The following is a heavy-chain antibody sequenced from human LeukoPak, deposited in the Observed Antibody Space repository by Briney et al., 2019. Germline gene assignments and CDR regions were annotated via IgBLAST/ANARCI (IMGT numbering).Heavy chain of an antibody. CDR2: ISWNSGSI. V-gene: IGHV3-9*01. CDR1: GFTFDDYA. Sequence: GGSLRLSCAASGFTFDDYAMHWVRQAPGKGLEWVSGISWNSGSIGYADSVKGRFTISRDNAKNSLYLQMDSLRAEDTALYYCARGPFDYWGQGTLVTVSS. CDR3: ARGPFDY. J-gene: IGHJ4*02. D-gene: IGHD6-25*01.